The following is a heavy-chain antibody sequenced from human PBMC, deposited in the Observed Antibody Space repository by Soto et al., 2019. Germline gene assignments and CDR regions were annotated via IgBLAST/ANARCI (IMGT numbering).Heavy chain of an antibody. V-gene: IGHV4-39*01. Sequence: QVQLQESGPGLVRPSETVSLTCTVSGDSISNRNHYWDWIRQPPGKGLEWIASIYSTGSVYYTPSLKSRVIISVDTSKNQFSLQLSSVTATDTAMYYCATHDDRGNFINGFDVWGQGTMVTVSS. D-gene: IGHD1-26*01. CDR1: GDSISNRNHY. CDR3: ATHDDRGNFINGFDV. CDR2: IYSTGSV. J-gene: IGHJ3*01.